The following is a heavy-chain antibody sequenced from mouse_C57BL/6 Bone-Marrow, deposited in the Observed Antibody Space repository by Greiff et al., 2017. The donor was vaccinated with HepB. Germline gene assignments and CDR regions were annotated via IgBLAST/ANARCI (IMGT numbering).Heavy chain of an antibody. CDR2: ISSGGSYT. Sequence: EVKLMESGGDLVKPGGSLKLSCAASGFTFSSYGMSWVRQTPDKRLEWVATISSGGSYTYYPESVKGRFTISRDNAKNTLYLQMSSLKSEDTAMYYGARPRDGYYPYFEVRGTGTTVTVAS. J-gene: IGHJ1*03. V-gene: IGHV5-6*01. D-gene: IGHD2-3*01. CDR1: GFTFSSYG. CDR3: ARPRDGYYPYFEV.